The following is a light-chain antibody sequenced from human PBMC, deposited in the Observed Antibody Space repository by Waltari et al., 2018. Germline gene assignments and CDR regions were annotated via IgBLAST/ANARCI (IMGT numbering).Light chain of an antibody. CDR2: LAS. CDR3: QQSYTTSGI. J-gene: IGKJ2*01. CDR1: QTISNH. Sequence: DIHMTKYPSSLSASVGDRVTITCRASQTISNHLNWYKQKPGRDPKLLISLASTLQSGVPSRFSGSGSGTDFTLTISSLRPEDFATYFCQQSYTTSGIFGQGTKLEIK. V-gene: IGKV1-39*01.